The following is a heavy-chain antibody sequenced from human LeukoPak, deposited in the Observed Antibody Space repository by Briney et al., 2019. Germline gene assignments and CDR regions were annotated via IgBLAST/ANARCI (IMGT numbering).Heavy chain of an antibody. CDR3: AKAGEAAIHNWFDP. CDR1: GFTVSSYA. V-gene: IGHV3-23*01. D-gene: IGHD3-10*01. J-gene: IGHJ5*02. CDR2: ISGSGGST. Sequence: PGGSLRLSCAASGFTVSSYAMSWVRQAPGKGLELVSAISGSGGSTYYTDSVKGRFTISRDNSKNTLYLQMNSLRAEDTAVYYCAKAGEAAIHNWFDPWGQGTLVTVSS.